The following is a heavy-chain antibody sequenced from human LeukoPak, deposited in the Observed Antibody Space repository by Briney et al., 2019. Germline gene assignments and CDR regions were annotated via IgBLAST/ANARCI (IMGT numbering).Heavy chain of an antibody. V-gene: IGHV4-59*08. D-gene: IGHD5-18*01. CDR1: GGSFSSYF. Sequence: SETLSLTCTVSGGSFSSYFWSWIRQPPGKGLEWIGYIYYSGSTHYNSSLKSRVTISLDTSKNQFSLKLSSVTAADTAVYYCARTDTAMVYSFWFDPWGQGTLVTVSS. CDR2: IYYSGST. J-gene: IGHJ5*02. CDR3: ARTDTAMVYSFWFDP.